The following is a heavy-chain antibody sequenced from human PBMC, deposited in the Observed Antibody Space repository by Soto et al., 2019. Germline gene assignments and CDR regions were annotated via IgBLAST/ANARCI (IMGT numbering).Heavy chain of an antibody. Sequence: QVQLQQWGAGLLKPSETLSLTCAVSGASLNTYYWSWIRQSPGKGLEWIGEITPPGSTNYNPTLKSRVSISVDTSKNQFSLNLNSVTDADTAVYYCARGEAYTNSPARWGQGNLVTVSS. V-gene: IGHV4-34*01. CDR3: ARGEAYTNSPAR. D-gene: IGHD4-4*01. CDR1: GASLNTYY. CDR2: ITPPGST. J-gene: IGHJ1*01.